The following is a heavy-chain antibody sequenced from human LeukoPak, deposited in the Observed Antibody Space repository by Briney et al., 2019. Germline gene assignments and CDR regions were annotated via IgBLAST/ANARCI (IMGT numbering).Heavy chain of an antibody. CDR3: ARENSGWYSRFRYYYYMDV. D-gene: IGHD6-19*01. CDR2: INHSGST. V-gene: IGHV4-34*01. CDR1: GGSFSGYY. J-gene: IGHJ6*03. Sequence: KPSETLSLTCAVYGGSFSGYYWSWIRQPPGKGREWIGEINHSGSTNYNTSLKSRVTISVDTPKNHFSRKLISVTAADTAVYYCARENSGWYSRFRYYYYMDVWGKGTTVTVSS.